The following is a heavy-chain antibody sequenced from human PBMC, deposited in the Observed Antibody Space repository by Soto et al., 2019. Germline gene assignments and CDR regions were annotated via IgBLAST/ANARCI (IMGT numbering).Heavy chain of an antibody. D-gene: IGHD1-20*01. CDR3: ARVRYNWNPGSTACDI. CDR1: GFTFSSYG. J-gene: IGHJ3*02. V-gene: IGHV3-33*01. Sequence: QVQLVESGGGVVQPGRSLRLSCAASGFTFSSYGMHWVRQAPGKGLEWVAVIWYDGSNKYYADSVKGRFTISRDNSKNTLYLQMNSLRAEDTAVYYCARVRYNWNPGSTACDIWGQGTMVTVSS. CDR2: IWYDGSNK.